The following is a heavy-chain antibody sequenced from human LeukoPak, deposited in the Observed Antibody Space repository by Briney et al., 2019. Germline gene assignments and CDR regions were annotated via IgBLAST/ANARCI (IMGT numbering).Heavy chain of an antibody. CDR3: ARGGRVTMVRGGGRYYYMDV. CDR2: INPNSGGT. Sequence: ASVKVSCKASGYTFTGYYMHWVRQAPGQGLEWMGRINPNSGGTNYAQKFQGRVTMTRDTSISTAYMELSRLRSEDTAVYYCARGGRVTMVRGGGRYYYMDVWGKGTTVTVSS. V-gene: IGHV1-2*06. J-gene: IGHJ6*03. D-gene: IGHD3-10*01. CDR1: GYTFTGYY.